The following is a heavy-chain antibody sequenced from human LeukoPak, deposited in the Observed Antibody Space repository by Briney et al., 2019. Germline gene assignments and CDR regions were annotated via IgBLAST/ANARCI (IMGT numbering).Heavy chain of an antibody. D-gene: IGHD4-17*01. J-gene: IGHJ3*02. CDR2: IKQDGSEK. V-gene: IGHV3-7*01. CDR3: VRDQGTTVTSYAFDM. Sequence: GGSLRLSCAASGFIFNTYWMTWVRQAPGKGLEWVANIKQDGSEKNYVDSVKGRFTISRDNAKNTIYLQMNSLRGEETAVYSCVRDQGTTVTSYAFDMWGRGTRVTVSS. CDR1: GFIFNTYW.